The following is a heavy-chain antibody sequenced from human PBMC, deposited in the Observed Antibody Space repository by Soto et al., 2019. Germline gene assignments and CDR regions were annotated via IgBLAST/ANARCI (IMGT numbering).Heavy chain of an antibody. Sequence: QVQLQESGPGLVKPSETLSLTCTVSGVSISTSSWSWIRQPPGKELEWIGYVHYSGRPTYRPSLRSRVTISVDTPTNQQFFLTLSSVTAADTAVYFCARGGYSGNDALAFWGQGIQVTVSS. CDR2: VHYSGRP. J-gene: IGHJ4*02. CDR1: GVSISTSS. D-gene: IGHD1-26*01. CDR3: ARGGYSGNDALAF. V-gene: IGHV4-59*13.